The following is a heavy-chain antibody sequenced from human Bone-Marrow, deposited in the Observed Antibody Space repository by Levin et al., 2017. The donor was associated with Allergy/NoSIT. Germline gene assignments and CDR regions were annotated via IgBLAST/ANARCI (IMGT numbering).Heavy chain of an antibody. CDR1: GFSFLNYW. J-gene: IGHJ5*02. CDR3: ARGSDYDTSSFDP. V-gene: IGHV5-51*01. D-gene: IGHD4-17*01. CDR2: VYLEDSDT. Sequence: RGESLKISCEGYGFSFLNYWIGWVRQRPGKGLEWMGMVYLEDSDTRYSPSFQGQVTMSADKSTTTAYLQWTSLKASDTAMYYCARGSDYDTSSFDPWGQGTLVTVSS.